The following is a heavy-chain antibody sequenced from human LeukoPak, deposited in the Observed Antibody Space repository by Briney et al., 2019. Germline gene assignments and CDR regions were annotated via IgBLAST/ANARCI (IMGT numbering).Heavy chain of an antibody. V-gene: IGHV4-30-4*01. CDR3: ARGEEYYGSGSPSYVDY. D-gene: IGHD3-10*01. CDR1: GGSISSDDYY. CDR2: MYYSGGT. Sequence: SQTLSLTCTVSGGSISSDDYYWSWIRQPPGKGLDWIGYMYYSGGTYYNPSLKSRVTISLDTSKNQFSLKLSSVTAADTAVYYCARGEEYYGSGSPSYVDYWGQGTLVTVSS. J-gene: IGHJ4*02.